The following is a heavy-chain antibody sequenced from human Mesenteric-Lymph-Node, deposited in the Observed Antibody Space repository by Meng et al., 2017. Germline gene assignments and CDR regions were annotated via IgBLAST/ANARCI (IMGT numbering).Heavy chain of an antibody. Sequence: GESLKISCAASGFTFSSYWMSWVRQAPGKGLEWVANIKQDGSEKYYVDSVKGRFTISRDNAKNSLYLQMNSLRAEDTALYYCARALTTFGAFDIWGQGTMVTVSS. CDR1: GFTFSSYW. V-gene: IGHV3-7*03. CDR3: ARALTTFGAFDI. D-gene: IGHD2/OR15-2a*01. CDR2: IKQDGSEK. J-gene: IGHJ3*02.